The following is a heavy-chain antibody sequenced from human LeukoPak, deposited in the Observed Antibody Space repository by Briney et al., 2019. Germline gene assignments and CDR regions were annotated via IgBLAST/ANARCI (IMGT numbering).Heavy chain of an antibody. CDR3: TRVQAGRSGLMDV. J-gene: IGHJ6*02. Sequence: TGGSLRLSCAASGFSLSGYWMHWVRQAPGKGLVWVSRISPEGSGTTYADSVKGRFTISRDNAKNTLYLQMNSLRDEDAAVYHCTRVQAGRSGLMDVWGRGTTVTVS. CDR2: ISPEGSGT. CDR1: GFSLSGYW. D-gene: IGHD2-8*02. V-gene: IGHV3-74*01.